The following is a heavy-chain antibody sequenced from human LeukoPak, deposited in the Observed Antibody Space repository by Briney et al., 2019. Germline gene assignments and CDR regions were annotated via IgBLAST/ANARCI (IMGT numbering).Heavy chain of an antibody. J-gene: IGHJ4*02. Sequence: GGSLRLSCAASGFTFSSYAMSWVRQAPGKGLEWVSAISGSGGSTYYADSVKGRFTISRDNSKNTLYLQMNSLRAEDTAVYYCAKAEGGCSSGWTFDYWGQGTLVTVSS. CDR1: GFTFSSYA. CDR3: AKAEGGCSSGWTFDY. CDR2: ISGSGGST. D-gene: IGHD6-19*01. V-gene: IGHV3-23*01.